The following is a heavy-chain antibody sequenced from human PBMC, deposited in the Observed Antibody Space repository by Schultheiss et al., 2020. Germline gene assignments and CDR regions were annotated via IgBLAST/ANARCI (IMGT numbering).Heavy chain of an antibody. D-gene: IGHD3-22*01. CDR2: IIPILGIA. J-gene: IGHJ6*02. CDR1: GGTFSSYA. CDR3: ARGSRDDSSDYRYYYYGMDV. V-gene: IGHV1-69*04. Sequence: SVKVSCKASGGTFSSYAISWVRQAPGQGLEWMGRIIPILGIANYAQKFQGRVTITADKSTSTAYMELSSQRSEDTAVYYCARGSRDDSSDYRYYYYGMDVWCQGTTGTVSS.